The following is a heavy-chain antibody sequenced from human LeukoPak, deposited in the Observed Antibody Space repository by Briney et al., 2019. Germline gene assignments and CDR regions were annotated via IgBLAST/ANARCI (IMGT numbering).Heavy chain of an antibody. CDR2: IIPIFGTA. V-gene: IGHV1-69*13. D-gene: IGHD4-11*01. Sequence: GASVKVSCKASGYTFTSYAMNWVRQAPGQGLEWMGGIIPIFGTANYAQKFQGRVTITADESTSTAYMELSSLRSEDTAVYYCARAPHYSNYGPYYYGMDVWGQGTTVTVSS. CDR1: GYTFTSYA. CDR3: ARAPHYSNYGPYYYGMDV. J-gene: IGHJ6*02.